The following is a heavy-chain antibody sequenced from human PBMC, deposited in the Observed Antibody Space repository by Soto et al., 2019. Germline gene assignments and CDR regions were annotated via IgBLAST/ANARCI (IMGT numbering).Heavy chain of an antibody. Sequence: PSETLSLTCAVSGGSISSGGYSWSWIRQPPGKGLEWIGYIYHSGSTYYNPSLKSRVTISVDRSKNQFSLKLSSVTAADTAVYYCARVLGRYPNTAMRGNWFDPWGQGTLVTVSS. CDR2: IYHSGST. D-gene: IGHD2-2*01. CDR1: GGSISSGGYS. V-gene: IGHV4-30-2*01. CDR3: ARVLGRYPNTAMRGNWFDP. J-gene: IGHJ5*02.